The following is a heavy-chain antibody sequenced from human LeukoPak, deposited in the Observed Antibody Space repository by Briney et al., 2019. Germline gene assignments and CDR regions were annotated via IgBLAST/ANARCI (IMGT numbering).Heavy chain of an antibody. V-gene: IGHV3-7*05. Sequence: GGSLRLSCAASGFTFSSYWMTWVRQAPGKGLEWVANMNQDGSQEYYVDPVKGRFTISRDNAKNSLYLLMNSLRAEDTAVYYCARDTDPDYWGQGTLVTVSS. CDR1: GFTFSSYW. J-gene: IGHJ4*02. CDR2: MNQDGSQE. CDR3: ARDTDPDY.